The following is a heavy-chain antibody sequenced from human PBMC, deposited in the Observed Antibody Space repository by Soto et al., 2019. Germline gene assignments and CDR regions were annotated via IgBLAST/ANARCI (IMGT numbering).Heavy chain of an antibody. Sequence: VQLVESGGGLVKPGESLRLSCVVSGFTFNHAWMSWVRQAPGKGLEWVGRIKRKSEGERTDYAAPVKDRFTISKDDSKSTLYLEMNSLQFEDTAVYYCTTDLDSYQSTSPGYWGQGTLVTVSS. V-gene: IGHV3-15*01. CDR3: TTDLDSYQSTSPGY. CDR1: GFTFNHAW. J-gene: IGHJ4*02. D-gene: IGHD2-8*01. CDR2: IKRKSEGERT.